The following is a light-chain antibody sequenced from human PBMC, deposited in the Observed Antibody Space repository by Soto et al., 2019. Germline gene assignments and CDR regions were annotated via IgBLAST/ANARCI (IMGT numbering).Light chain of an antibody. V-gene: IGKV3-15*01. CDR3: QQYKSWRT. CDR2: GAS. CDR1: QSVGSN. Sequence: DIVMTQSPATLSVSPGGRATLSCRASQSVGSNVAWYQQKPGQPPRLLIYGASTRAAGVPARFSGSGYGRQFSLTISSLQSEDFAIYHCQQYKSWRTFGQGTNVETK. J-gene: IGKJ1*01.